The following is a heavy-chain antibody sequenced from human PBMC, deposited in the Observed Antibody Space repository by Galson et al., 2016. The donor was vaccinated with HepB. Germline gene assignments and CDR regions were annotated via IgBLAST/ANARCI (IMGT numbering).Heavy chain of an antibody. J-gene: IGHJ4*02. CDR2: ISSGSSYI. CDR3: AREMHVAAAAAFDF. V-gene: IGHV3-21*01. D-gene: IGHD6-13*01. CDR1: GFTFRSYR. Sequence: SLRLSCAASGFTFRSYRMDWVRQAPGKGLEWVSSISSGSSYIYDADSVKGRFTISRDNAKNSLYLQMNSLKVEETAVYYCAREMHVAAAAAFDFWGRGTLVTVSS.